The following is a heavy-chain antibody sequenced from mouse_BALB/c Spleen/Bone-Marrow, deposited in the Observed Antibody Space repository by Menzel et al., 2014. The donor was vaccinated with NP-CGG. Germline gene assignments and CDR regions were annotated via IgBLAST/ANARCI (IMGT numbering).Heavy chain of an antibody. J-gene: IGHJ2*01. CDR3: VRGNYGNYVDYFDF. D-gene: IGHD2-1*01. CDR1: GFTFSNYG. V-gene: IGHV5-6-3*01. Sequence: DVKLQESGGGLAQPGGSLKLSCAASGFTFSNYGMSWVRQTPDKRLELVATINGNGGSTYYPDSVKGRFTISRDTAKNTLYLQMSSLKSEETAMYYCVRGNYGNYVDYFDFWGQGTTLTVSS. CDR2: INGNGGST.